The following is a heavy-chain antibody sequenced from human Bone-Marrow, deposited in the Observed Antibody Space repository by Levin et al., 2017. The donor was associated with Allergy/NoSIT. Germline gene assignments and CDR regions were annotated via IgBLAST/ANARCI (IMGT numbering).Heavy chain of an antibody. CDR3: ATLDDYVWGSYAGTEDDAFDI. Sequence: GGSLRLSCAASGFTFSSYAMSWVRQAPGKGLEWVSAISGSGGSTYYADSVKGRFTISRDNSKNTLYLQMNSLRAEDTAVYYCATLDDYVWGSYAGTEDDAFDIWGQGTMVTVSS. CDR1: GFTFSSYA. J-gene: IGHJ3*02. CDR2: ISGSGGST. D-gene: IGHD3-16*01. V-gene: IGHV3-23*01.